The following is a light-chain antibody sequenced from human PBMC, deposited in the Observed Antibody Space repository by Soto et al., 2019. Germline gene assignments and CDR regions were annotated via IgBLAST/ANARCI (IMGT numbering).Light chain of an antibody. Sequence: QSVVTQPRSVSGSPGQSVTISCTGTSSDVGGYNYVSWYQQHPGKAPKFMIYDVSERPSGVPDRFSGFKSGNTASLTISGLQAEDEADYYCCSYAGSYTYVFGTGTKVTVL. V-gene: IGLV2-11*01. CDR1: SSDVGGYNY. CDR2: DVS. J-gene: IGLJ1*01. CDR3: CSYAGSYTYV.